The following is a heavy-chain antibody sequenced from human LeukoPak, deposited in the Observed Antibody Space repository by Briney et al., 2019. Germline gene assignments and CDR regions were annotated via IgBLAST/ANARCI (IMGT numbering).Heavy chain of an antibody. CDR2: INQDGSEK. CDR1: GFTFSSYW. V-gene: IGHV3-7*01. J-gene: IGHJ4*02. CDR3: AREYVYGVSRADY. Sequence: GGSLRLSCAASGFTFSSYWMSWVRQAPGKGLEWVAHINQDGSEKHFVDSVEGRFTISRDNAANSLFLQMNSLRAEDTAVYYCAREYVYGVSRADYWGQGTLVTVSS. D-gene: IGHD4-17*01.